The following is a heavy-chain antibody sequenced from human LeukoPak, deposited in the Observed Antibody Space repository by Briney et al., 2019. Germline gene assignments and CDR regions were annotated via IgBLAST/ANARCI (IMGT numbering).Heavy chain of an antibody. V-gene: IGHV3-53*05. D-gene: IGHD6-6*01. CDR1: GFTVSSNY. J-gene: IGHJ4*02. CDR2: IYSGGST. CDR3: AKDHPNSSSSFDY. Sequence: GGSLRLSCAASGFTVSSNYMSWVRQAPGKGLEWVSVIYSGGSTYYADSVKGRFTISRDNSKNTLYLQMNSLRAEDTAVYYCAKDHPNSSSSFDYWGQGTLVTVSS.